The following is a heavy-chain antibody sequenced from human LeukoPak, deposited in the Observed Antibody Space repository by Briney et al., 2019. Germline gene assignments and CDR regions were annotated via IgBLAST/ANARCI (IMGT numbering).Heavy chain of an antibody. CDR1: GFTFSSYW. D-gene: IGHD2-2*01. CDR3: AKGNIAELPAAPYY. CDR2: ISGSYGTT. Sequence: GGSLRLSCAASGFTFSSYWMHWVRQAPGKGLEWVSSISGSYGTTYYADSVKGRFTISRDNSKNTLYLQMNSLRAEDTALYYCAKGNIAELPAAPYYWGQGTLVTVSS. J-gene: IGHJ4*02. V-gene: IGHV3-23*01.